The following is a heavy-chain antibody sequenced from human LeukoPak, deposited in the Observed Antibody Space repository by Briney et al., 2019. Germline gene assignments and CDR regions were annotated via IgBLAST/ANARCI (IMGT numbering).Heavy chain of an antibody. CDR1: GFTFSSYS. CDR2: ISSSSYI. J-gene: IGHJ4*02. D-gene: IGHD3-22*01. CDR3: ARGGYYDSSGYYEIDY. Sequence: GGSLRLSCAASGFTFSSYSMNWGRQAPGKGLELVSSISSSSYIYYADSVKGRFTIYRDNAKNSLYLQMNSLRAEDTAVYYCARGGYYDSSGYYEIDYWGQGTLVTVSS. V-gene: IGHV3-21*01.